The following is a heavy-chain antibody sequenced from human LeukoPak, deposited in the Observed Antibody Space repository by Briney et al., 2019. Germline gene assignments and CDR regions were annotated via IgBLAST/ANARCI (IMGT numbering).Heavy chain of an antibody. CDR1: GGTFSSYA. Sequence: SVKVSCKASGGTFSSYAISWVRQAPGQGLEWMGGIIPIFGTANYAQKFQGRVTITADESTSTAYMELSSLRPEDTAVYYCARDLDAGPSGSGNWFDPWGQGTLVTVSS. CDR3: ARDLDAGPSGSGNWFDP. CDR2: IIPIFGTA. D-gene: IGHD3-10*01. J-gene: IGHJ5*02. V-gene: IGHV1-69*13.